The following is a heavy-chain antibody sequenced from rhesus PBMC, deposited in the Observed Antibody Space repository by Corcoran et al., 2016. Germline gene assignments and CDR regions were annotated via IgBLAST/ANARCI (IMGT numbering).Heavy chain of an antibody. V-gene: IGHV3S5*01. CDR3: AKGRYYYDSGYYKPFDY. CDR2: INYVGGRT. J-gene: IGHJ4*01. D-gene: IGHD3-28*01. CDR1: GFTFSSHG. Sequence: QLADSGGGLVQPGGSLRLSCAAFGFTFSSHGMSWVRQALGKWLDWVSYINYVGGRTYNPDSVKGRITISRDNSKNTLSLQMNSLRAEDTAVYYCAKGRYYYDSGYYKPFDYWGQGVLVTVSS.